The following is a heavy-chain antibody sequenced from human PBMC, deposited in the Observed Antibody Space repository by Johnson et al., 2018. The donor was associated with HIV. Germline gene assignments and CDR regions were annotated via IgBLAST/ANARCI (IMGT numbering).Heavy chain of an antibody. Sequence: VQLVESGGGVVRPGGSLRLSCAASGFTFDDYGMSWVRQVPGKGLEWVSGINGNGGSTGDADSVTCRLTISRDNTKNSLCLQMKSLRVEDTALDYCARDTWDLQDDDAFDIWGQGTMVTVSS. CDR1: GFTFDDYG. CDR2: INGNGGST. V-gene: IGHV3-20*04. D-gene: IGHD1-26*01. J-gene: IGHJ3*02. CDR3: ARDTWDLQDDDAFDI.